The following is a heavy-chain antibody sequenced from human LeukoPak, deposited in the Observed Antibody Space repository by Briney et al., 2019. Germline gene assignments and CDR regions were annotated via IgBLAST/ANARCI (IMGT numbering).Heavy chain of an antibody. J-gene: IGHJ4*02. Sequence: GGSLRLSCAASGFTFSSYGMHWVRQAPVKGLEWVAFIRYDGSNKYYADSVKGRFTISRDNSKNTLYLQMNSLRAEDTAVYYCANMGIVGATIGYWGQGTLVTVSS. CDR3: ANMGIVGATIGY. CDR1: GFTFSSYG. D-gene: IGHD1-26*01. CDR2: IRYDGSNK. V-gene: IGHV3-30*02.